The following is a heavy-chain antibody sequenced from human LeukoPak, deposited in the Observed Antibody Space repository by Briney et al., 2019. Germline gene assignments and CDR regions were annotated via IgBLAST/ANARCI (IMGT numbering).Heavy chain of an antibody. V-gene: IGHV3-48*03. J-gene: IGHJ4*02. CDR1: GFSFSSYE. CDR3: ARTSGDYDY. D-gene: IGHD4-17*01. Sequence: PGGSLRLSCAASGFSFSSYEMSWVRQAPGKGLEWVSYISESGITIYYADSVKGRFTISRDNAKNSLFLQMNSLRAEDTALYYCARTSGDYDYWGQGTLVTVSP. CDR2: ISESGITI.